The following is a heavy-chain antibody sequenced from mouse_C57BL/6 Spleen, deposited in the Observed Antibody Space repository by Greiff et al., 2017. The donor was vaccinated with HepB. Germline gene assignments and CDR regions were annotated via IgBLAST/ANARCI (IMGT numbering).Heavy chain of an antibody. D-gene: IGHD1-1*01. J-gene: IGHJ2*01. CDR1: GYTFTDYN. Sequence: EVKLQESGPELVKPGASVKMSCKASGYTFTDYNMHWVKQSHGKSLEWIGYINPNNGGTSYNQKFKGKATLTVNKSSSTAYMELRSLTSEDSAVYYCANILYYYGSSYDYFDYWGQGTTLTVSS. CDR2: INPNNGGT. V-gene: IGHV1-22*01. CDR3: ANILYYYGSSYDYFDY.